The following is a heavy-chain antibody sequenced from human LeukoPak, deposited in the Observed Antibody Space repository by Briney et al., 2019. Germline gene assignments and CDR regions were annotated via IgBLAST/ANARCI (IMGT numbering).Heavy chain of an antibody. J-gene: IGHJ4*02. D-gene: IGHD2-2*01. Sequence: QPGGSLRLSCAASGFTVSSNYMSWVRQAPGKGLEWVSVIYSGGSTYYADSVKGRFTISRDNAMNSLNLQMDSLRAEDTAVYYCARRRCTSTSCFEDYWGQGTLVTVSS. CDR3: ARRRCTSTSCFEDY. V-gene: IGHV3-53*01. CDR1: GFTVSSNY. CDR2: IYSGGST.